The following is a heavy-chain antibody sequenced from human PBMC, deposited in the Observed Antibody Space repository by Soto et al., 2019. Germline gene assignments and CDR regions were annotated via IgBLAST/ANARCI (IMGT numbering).Heavy chain of an antibody. V-gene: IGHV1-69*13. CDR3: AVCGGDGYRYYYYGMDV. J-gene: IGHJ6*02. Sequence: ASVKVSCKASGGTFSSYAISWVRQAPGQGLEWMGGIIPIFGTANYAQKFQGRVTITADESTSTAYMELSSLRSEDTAVYYCAVCGGDGYRYYYYGMDVWGQGTTVTVSS. CDR2: IIPIFGTA. D-gene: IGHD2-21*02. CDR1: GGTFSSYA.